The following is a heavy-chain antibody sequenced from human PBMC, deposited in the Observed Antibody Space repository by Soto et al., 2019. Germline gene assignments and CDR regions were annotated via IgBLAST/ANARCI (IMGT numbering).Heavy chain of an antibody. CDR2: INHSGST. D-gene: IGHD1-26*01. Sequence: LSLTCAVYGGSFSGYYWGWIRQPPGKGLEWIGEINHSGSTNYNPSLKSRVTISVDTSKNQFSLKLSSVTAADTAVYYCARGPLGVGATSFVDYWGQGTLVTVSS. V-gene: IGHV4-34*01. J-gene: IGHJ4*02. CDR3: ARGPLGVGATSFVDY. CDR1: GGSFSGYY.